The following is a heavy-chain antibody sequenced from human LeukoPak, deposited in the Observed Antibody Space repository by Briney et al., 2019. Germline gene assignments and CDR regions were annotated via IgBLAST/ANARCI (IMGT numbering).Heavy chain of an antibody. V-gene: IGHV1-2*02. CDR3: ARDQPYYYGSGSSSHSDY. CDR2: INPNSGGT. CDR1: GYTFTGYY. Sequence: ASVKVSCKASGYTFTGYYMHWVRQAPGQGLEWMAWINPNSGGTNYAQKFQGRVTMTRDTSISTAYMELSRLRCDDTAVYYCARDQPYYYGSGSSSHSDYWGQGTLVTVSS. D-gene: IGHD3-10*01. J-gene: IGHJ4*02.